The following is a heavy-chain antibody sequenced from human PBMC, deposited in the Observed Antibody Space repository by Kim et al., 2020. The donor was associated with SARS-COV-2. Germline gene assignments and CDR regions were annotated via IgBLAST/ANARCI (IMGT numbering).Heavy chain of an antibody. D-gene: IGHD6-19*01. CDR3: ARDRGVAVAGIGGGSFDY. CDR1: GFTFSSYA. CDR2: ISYDGSNK. J-gene: IGHJ4*02. V-gene: IGHV3-30*04. Sequence: GGSLRLSCAASGFTFSSYAMHWVRQAPGKGLEWVAVISYDGSNKYYADSVKGRFTISRDNSKNTLYLQMNSLRAEDTAVYYCARDRGVAVAGIGGGSFDYWGQGTLVTVSS.